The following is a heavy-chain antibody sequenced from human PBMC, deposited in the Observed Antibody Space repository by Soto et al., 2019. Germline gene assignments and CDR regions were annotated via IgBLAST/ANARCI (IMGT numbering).Heavy chain of an antibody. D-gene: IGHD5-12*01. V-gene: IGHV1-46*01. CDR1: GYTFSSYY. CDR3: ARGDIVAIFGIDV. CDR2: INPTGGST. Sequence: QVQLVQSGAEVKKPGASVKVSCKASGYTFSSYYMHWVRQAPGQGLEWMGIINPTGGSTTYAQKFQGGVTMTRDTSTSTVYMELSSLRSEDTAVYYCARGDIVAIFGIDVWGQGTTVTVSS. J-gene: IGHJ6*02.